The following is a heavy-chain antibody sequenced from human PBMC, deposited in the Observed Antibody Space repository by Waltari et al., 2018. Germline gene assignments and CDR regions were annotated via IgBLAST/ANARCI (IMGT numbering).Heavy chain of an antibody. D-gene: IGHD3-22*01. CDR2: ITSSSSTT. CDR3: ARDPYDSSGYYYPSWFDP. CDR1: GFAFSTYS. V-gene: IGHV3-48*04. Sequence: EVQLLESGGGLVQPGGSLRLSCAASGFAFSTYSMNCVRRAPGKGLELVSYITSSSSTTHYADSVKGRFTISRDNAQNSLYLQMSSLRAEDTAVYYCARDPYDSSGYYYPSWFDPWGQGTLVIVSS. J-gene: IGHJ5*02.